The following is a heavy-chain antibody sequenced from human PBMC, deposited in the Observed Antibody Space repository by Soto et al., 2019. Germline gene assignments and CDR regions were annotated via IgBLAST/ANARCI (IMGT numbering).Heavy chain of an antibody. Sequence: EVPLVESGGGLVQPGGSLRLSCAASGFTFSSYWMSWVRQAPGKGLEWVANIKEDESEKYYIDSVKGRFTISRDNTKSSLYLQMNSLRVEDTAVYFCARDRNGTYWGQGTLVTVSS. CDR3: ARDRNGTY. CDR1: GFTFSSYW. D-gene: IGHD1-1*01. CDR2: IKEDESEK. J-gene: IGHJ4*02. V-gene: IGHV3-7*04.